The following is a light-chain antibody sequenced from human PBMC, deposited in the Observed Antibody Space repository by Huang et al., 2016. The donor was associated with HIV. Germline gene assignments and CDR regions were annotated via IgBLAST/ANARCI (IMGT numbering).Light chain of an antibody. CDR2: DTS. Sequence: DIQMTQSPSSLSASVGDRVTITCQASQDISNSLNWYQQKPGKVPKLLIYDTSNLETGVPSRFSGSGSGTDFTFTISNLQPEDFATYYCQQYDNLPFTFGPGSKVDIK. J-gene: IGKJ3*01. CDR3: QQYDNLPFT. CDR1: QDISNS. V-gene: IGKV1-33*01.